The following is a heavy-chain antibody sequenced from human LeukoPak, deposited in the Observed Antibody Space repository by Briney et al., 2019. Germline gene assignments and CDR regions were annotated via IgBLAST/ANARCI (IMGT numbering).Heavy chain of an antibody. Sequence: SVKVSCKASGDTFSSYSISLVRQAPGQGLEWMGRIIPIFGTANYAQKFQGRVTITTDESTSTAYMELSSLRSEDTAVYYCASNYGSWSYVYYYMDFLGKGTTVTVSS. D-gene: IGHD3-10*01. J-gene: IGHJ6*03. V-gene: IGHV1-69*05. CDR3: ASNYGSWSYVYYYMDF. CDR2: IIPIFGTA. CDR1: GDTFSSYS.